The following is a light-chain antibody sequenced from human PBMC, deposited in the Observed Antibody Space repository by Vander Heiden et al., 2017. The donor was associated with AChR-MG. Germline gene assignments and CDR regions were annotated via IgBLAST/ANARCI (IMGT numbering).Light chain of an antibody. Sequence: AIRITPSPSSLSASTGDRVTITCRASQGISSYLAWYQQKPGKAPKLLIYAASTLQSGVPSRFSGSGSGTDFTLTISCLQSEDFATYYCQQYYSYPLLTFGGGTKVEIK. CDR1: QGISSY. CDR3: QQYYSYPLLT. CDR2: AAS. J-gene: IGKJ4*01. V-gene: IGKV1-8*01.